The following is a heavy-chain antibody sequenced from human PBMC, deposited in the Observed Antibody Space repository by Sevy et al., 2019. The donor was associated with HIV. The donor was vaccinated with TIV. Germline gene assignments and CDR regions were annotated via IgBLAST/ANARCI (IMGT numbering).Heavy chain of an antibody. CDR3: ASSMGPPTDDY. CDR2: IIPIFGTA. D-gene: IGHD3-10*01. Sequence: ASVKVSCKASGGTFSSYAISWVRQAPGQGLEWMGGIIPIFGTANYAQKFQGRVTITADKSTSTAYMELSSLRSEVTAVYYSASSMGPPTDDYWGQGTLVTVSS. CDR1: GGTFSSYA. J-gene: IGHJ4*02. V-gene: IGHV1-69*06.